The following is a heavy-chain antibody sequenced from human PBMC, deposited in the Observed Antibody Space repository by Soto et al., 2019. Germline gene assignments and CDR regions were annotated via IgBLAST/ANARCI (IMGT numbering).Heavy chain of an antibody. V-gene: IGHV3-21*01. CDR2: ISSSSTLI. CDR3: ARTELGSYDSHNLDY. Sequence: EVQLVESGGGLVKPGGSLRLSCAASGFTFSSYSINWVHQAPGKGLEWVSSISSSSTLIYYADSVKGRFTISRDNAKNSLYLQMNSLRAEDTAVYYCARTELGSYDSHNLDYWGQGTLVTVSS. D-gene: IGHD1-26*01. CDR1: GFTFSSYS. J-gene: IGHJ4*02.